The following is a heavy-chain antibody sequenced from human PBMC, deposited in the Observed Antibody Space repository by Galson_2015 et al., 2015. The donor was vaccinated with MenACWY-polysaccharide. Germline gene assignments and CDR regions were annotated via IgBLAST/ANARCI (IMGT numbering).Heavy chain of an antibody. CDR3: ARDCYGAPPHAQNDAFDI. CDR1: GFTFSRYW. V-gene: IGHV3-7*01. CDR2: IMQDGTEK. D-gene: IGHD3-10*01. J-gene: IGHJ3*02. Sequence: SLRLSCAASGFTFSRYWMSWVRQAPGKGLEWVANIMQDGTEKNYVDSVKGRFTISRDNAKNSLYLQMNNLRAEDTAVYYCARDCYGAPPHAQNDAFDIWGQGTMVTVSS.